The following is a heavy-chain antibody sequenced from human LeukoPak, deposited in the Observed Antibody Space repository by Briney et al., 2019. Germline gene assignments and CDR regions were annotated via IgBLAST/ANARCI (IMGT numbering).Heavy chain of an antibody. D-gene: IGHD2-15*01. CDR1: GFTFSSYW. Sequence: GGSLRLSCAASGFTFSSYWMHWVRQAPGKGLEWVAVISYDGSNKYYADSVKGRFTISRDNSKNTLYLQMNSLRAEDTAVYYCARGLGKYCSGGSCYSTVGFDYWGQGTLVTVSS. CDR3: ARGLGKYCSGGSCYSTVGFDY. J-gene: IGHJ4*02. CDR2: ISYDGSNK. V-gene: IGHV3-30-3*01.